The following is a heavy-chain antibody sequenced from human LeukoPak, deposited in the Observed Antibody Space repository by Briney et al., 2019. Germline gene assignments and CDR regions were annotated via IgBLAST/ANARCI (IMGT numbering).Heavy chain of an antibody. D-gene: IGHD5-18*01. V-gene: IGHV3-23*01. CDR2: ITPSGDST. Sequence: PGGSLRLSCAASGFTFSSSAMTWVRQAPGKGLEYVSAITPSGDSTSYADSVKGRFTISRDNFKDTLFLQMNSLRAEDTALYYCARDRGVALQLWTDLDYWGQGTLVTVAS. CDR1: GFTFSSSA. J-gene: IGHJ4*02. CDR3: ARDRGVALQLWTDLDY.